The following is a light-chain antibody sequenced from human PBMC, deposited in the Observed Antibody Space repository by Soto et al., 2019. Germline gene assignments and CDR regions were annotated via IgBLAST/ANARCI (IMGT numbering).Light chain of an antibody. V-gene: IGLV2-11*01. CDR2: DVS. Sequence: QSVLTQPRSVSGSPGQSVTISCTGTSSDVGGYKYVSWYQQHPGKAPKLVIYDVSKRLSGVPDRFSGSKSGNTASLTISGLQAEDEADYYCCSYAGSYTRVFGGGTKLTVL. CDR1: SSDVGGYKY. J-gene: IGLJ3*02. CDR3: CSYAGSYTRV.